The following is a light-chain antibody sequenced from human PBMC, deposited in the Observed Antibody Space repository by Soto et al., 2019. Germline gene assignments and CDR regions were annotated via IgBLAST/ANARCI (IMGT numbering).Light chain of an antibody. J-gene: IGKJ2*01. CDR2: GAS. V-gene: IGKV3-20*01. Sequence: EIVLTQSPGTLSLSPGERATLSCRASQSVSSSFLAWYQQRPGQAPRLLIYGASSRAPGIPDRFSGSGSGTDFTLTISRLEPEDFAVYYCQQYSTSPYTFGQGTKLEIK. CDR3: QQYSTSPYT. CDR1: QSVSSSF.